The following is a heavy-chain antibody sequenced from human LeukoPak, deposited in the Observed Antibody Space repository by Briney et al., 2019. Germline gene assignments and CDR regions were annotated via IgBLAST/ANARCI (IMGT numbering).Heavy chain of an antibody. V-gene: IGHV3-30*02. CDR3: AKDDIVVVPAALGTYYYYGMGV. J-gene: IGHJ6*02. Sequence: GGSLRLSCAASGFTFSSYGMHWVRQAPGKGLEWVAFIRYDGSNKYYADSVKGRFTISRDNSKNTLYLQMNSLRAEDTAVYYCAKDDIVVVPAALGTYYYYGMGVWGQGTTVTVSS. D-gene: IGHD2-2*01. CDR1: GFTFSSYG. CDR2: IRYDGSNK.